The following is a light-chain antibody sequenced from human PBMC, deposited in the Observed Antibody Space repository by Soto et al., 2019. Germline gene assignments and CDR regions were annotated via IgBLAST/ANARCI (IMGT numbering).Light chain of an antibody. V-gene: IGKV3-20*01. CDR2: GAS. Sequence: EIVLTQSPGTLSLSPGERATLSCRASQSVSSSFLAWYQQKPGQAPRLLIYGASSRATGIPDTFGGGGSGTDFTLTISGLEPEDFAVYYCQQYGSSPWTFGQGTKVEIK. J-gene: IGKJ1*01. CDR3: QQYGSSPWT. CDR1: QSVSSSF.